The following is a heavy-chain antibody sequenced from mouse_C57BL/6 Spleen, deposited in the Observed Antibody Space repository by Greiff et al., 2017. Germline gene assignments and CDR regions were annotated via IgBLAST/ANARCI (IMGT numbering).Heavy chain of an antibody. V-gene: IGHV1-72*01. CDR3: GRDYYGCSEGGFGD. CDR1: GYTFTSYW. J-gene: IGHJ3*02. D-gene: IGHD1-2*01. Sequence: QVQLQQPGAELVKPGASVKLSCKASGYTFTSYWMHWVKQRPGRGLEWIGRIDPNSGGTNYNEKFKSKATLTVDKSSSTAYMQLSSLTSEDSAVYCCGRDYYGCSEGGFGDWGKGTLVTVSA. CDR2: IDPNSGGT.